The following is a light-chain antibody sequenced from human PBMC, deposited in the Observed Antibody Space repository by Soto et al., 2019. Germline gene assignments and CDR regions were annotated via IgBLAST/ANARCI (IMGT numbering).Light chain of an antibody. Sequence: IAMTQSPTTLSVSPGERATLSCRASQSVSTNLAWSQQKPGQAPRLLIYGASTGATGIPTRFSGSGSGTEFTLTICSLQSEDFAVYCSQQYNNWPLTFCGGTKVDIK. V-gene: IGKV3-15*01. J-gene: IGKJ4*01. CDR3: QQYNNWPLT. CDR2: GAS. CDR1: QSVSTN.